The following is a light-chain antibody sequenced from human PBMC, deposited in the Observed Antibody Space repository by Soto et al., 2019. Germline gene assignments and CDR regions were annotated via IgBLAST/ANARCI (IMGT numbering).Light chain of an antibody. V-gene: IGKV3-20*01. CDR2: GAS. J-gene: IGKJ1*01. CDR1: QSVSNSY. CDR3: QQYGSLPRT. Sequence: EIVLTQSPGTLSLSPGERATLSCRASQSVSNSYLAWYQQKLGQAPRLVIYGASSRATGIPDRFSGSGSGTDFTLTISRLEPEDFAVYYCQQYGSLPRTFGQGTKVEIK.